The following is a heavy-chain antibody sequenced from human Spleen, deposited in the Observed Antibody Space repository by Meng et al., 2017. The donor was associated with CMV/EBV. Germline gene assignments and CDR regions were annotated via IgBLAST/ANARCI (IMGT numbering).Heavy chain of an antibody. J-gene: IGHJ6*02. Sequence: GGSLRLSCAASGFTFSSYSMNWVRQAPGKGLEWVSYISSSGSTIYYADSVKGRFTISRNNAKNSLYLQMNSLRAEDTALYYCAKDIRGSYYDDYYTMDVWGQGTTVTVSS. CDR1: GFTFSSYS. V-gene: IGHV3-48*04. D-gene: IGHD1-26*01. CDR3: AKDIRGSYYDDYYTMDV. CDR2: ISSSGSTI.